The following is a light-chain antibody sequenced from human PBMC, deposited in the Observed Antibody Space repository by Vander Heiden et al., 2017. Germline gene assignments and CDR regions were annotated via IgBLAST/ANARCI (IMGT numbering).Light chain of an antibody. CDR2: WAS. J-gene: IGKJ4*01. Sequence: DIVMTQPPDSLAVSLGERATLNCKSSQSVLYSSNNKNYLAWYQQKPGPPPKLLIYWASTRESGVPDRFSGSGSGTDFTLTISSLQAEDVAVYYCQQYYSTPLTFGGGTKVEIK. CDR1: QSVLYSSNNKNY. V-gene: IGKV4-1*01. CDR3: QQYYSTPLT.